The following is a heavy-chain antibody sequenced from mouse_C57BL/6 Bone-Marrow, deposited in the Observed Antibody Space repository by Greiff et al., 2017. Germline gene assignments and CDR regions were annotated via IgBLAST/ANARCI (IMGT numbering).Heavy chain of an antibody. CDR2: ISSGSSTI. D-gene: IGHD1-1*01. V-gene: IGHV5-17*01. CDR3: ARYYGSSYDY. J-gene: IGHJ2*01. Sequence: EVQLVESGGGLVKPGGSLKLSCAASGFTFSDYGMHWVRQAPEKGLEWVAYISSGSSTIYYADTVKGRFTISRDNAKNTLFLQRTSLRSEDTAMYYCARYYGSSYDYWGQGTTLTVSS. CDR1: GFTFSDYG.